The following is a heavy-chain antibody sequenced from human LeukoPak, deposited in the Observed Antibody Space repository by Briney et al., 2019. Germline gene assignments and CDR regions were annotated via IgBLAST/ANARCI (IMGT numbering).Heavy chain of an antibody. CDR3: ARLTYYYYGMDV. CDR2: IYYSGST. Sequence: PSETLSLTCTVSGGSISSYYWSWIRQPPGKGLEWIGYIYYSGSTNYNPSLKSRVTISVDTSKNQFSLKLSSVTAADTAVYYCARLTYYYYGMDVWGQGTTVIVSS. V-gene: IGHV4-59*08. J-gene: IGHJ6*02. CDR1: GGSISSYY.